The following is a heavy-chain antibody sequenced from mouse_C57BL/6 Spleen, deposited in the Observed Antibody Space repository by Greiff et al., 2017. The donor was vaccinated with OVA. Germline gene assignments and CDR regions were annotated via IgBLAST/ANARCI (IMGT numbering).Heavy chain of an antibody. D-gene: IGHD1-1*01. CDR1: GYTFTSYG. V-gene: IGHV1-55*01. J-gene: IGHJ2*01. Sequence: QVQLQQPGAELVKPGASVKMSCKASGYTFTSYGITWVKQRPGQGLEWIGDIYPGSGSTNYNEKLKSKATLTVDTSSSTAYMQLSSLTSEDSAVYYCARDPGSSYSFDYWGQGTTLTVSS. CDR3: ARDPGSSYSFDY. CDR2: IYPGSGST.